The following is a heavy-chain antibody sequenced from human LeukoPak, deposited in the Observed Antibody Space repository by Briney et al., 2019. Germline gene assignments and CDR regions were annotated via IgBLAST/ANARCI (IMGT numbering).Heavy chain of an antibody. Sequence: PSETLSLTCTVSGGSISSSSYYWGWIRQPPGKGLEWIGSIYYSGSTYYNPSLKSRVTISVDTSKNQFSLKLSSVTAADTAVYYCARLGNYDYVWGSPPWFDPWGQGTLVTVSS. CDR1: GGSISSSSYY. J-gene: IGHJ5*02. D-gene: IGHD3-16*01. CDR2: IYYSGST. CDR3: ARLGNYDYVWGSPPWFDP. V-gene: IGHV4-39*07.